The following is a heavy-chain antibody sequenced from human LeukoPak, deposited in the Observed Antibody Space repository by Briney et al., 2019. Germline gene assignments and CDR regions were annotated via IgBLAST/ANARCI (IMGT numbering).Heavy chain of an antibody. CDR3: ARGPYYYDSSGYYGYNYYYYYMDV. J-gene: IGHJ6*03. CDR1: GGSISSYY. Sequence: SETLSLTCTVSGGSISSYYWSWIRQPAGKGLEWIGRIYTSGSTNYNPSLKSRATISVDTSKNQFSLKLSSVTAADTAVYYCARGPYYYDSSGYYGYNYYYYYMDVWGKGTTVTISS. CDR2: IYTSGST. D-gene: IGHD3-22*01. V-gene: IGHV4-4*07.